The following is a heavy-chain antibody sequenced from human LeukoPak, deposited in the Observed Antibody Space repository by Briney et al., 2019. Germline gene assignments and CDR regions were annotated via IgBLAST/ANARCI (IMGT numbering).Heavy chain of an antibody. Sequence: SETLSLTCTVSGGSISSYYWSWIRQPPGKGLEWIGYIYYSGSTNYNPSLKSRVTISVDTSKNQFSLKLSSVTAADTAVYYCARGTDYSSSSYCFDYWGQGTLVTVSS. J-gene: IGHJ4*02. V-gene: IGHV4-59*01. CDR2: IYYSGST. CDR3: ARGTDYSSSSYCFDY. CDR1: GGSISSYY. D-gene: IGHD6-13*01.